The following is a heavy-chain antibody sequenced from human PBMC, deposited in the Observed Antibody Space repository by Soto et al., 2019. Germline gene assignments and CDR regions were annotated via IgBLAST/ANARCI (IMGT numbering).Heavy chain of an antibody. J-gene: IGHJ4*02. D-gene: IGHD1-1*01. CDR3: VRGDNWNDEASDY. V-gene: IGHV3-33*01. CDR2: IWSDGNNK. CDR1: GFMFSNHG. Sequence: QVQLVESGGGVVQPGESLRLSCAASGFMFSNHGMHWVRQAPGKGLEWVAVIWSDGNNKYYADSVKGRFTISRDNSKNTVYLQMNRLRAGETAVYYCVRGDNWNDEASDYWGQGTLVTVSS.